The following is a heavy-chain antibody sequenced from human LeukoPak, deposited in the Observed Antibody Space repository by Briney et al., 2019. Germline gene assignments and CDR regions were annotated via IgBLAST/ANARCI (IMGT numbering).Heavy chain of an antibody. CDR3: ARDKAAAGSYYFDY. V-gene: IGHV3-74*01. Sequence: GGSLRLSCAASGFDFSSNWMHWVRHAPGQGLVWVSRIKGDGISTNYADSVKGRFTISRDIAKNTLYLQMNSLRAEDTAVYYCARDKAAAGSYYFDYWGQGTLVTVSS. CDR1: GFDFSSNW. CDR2: IKGDGIST. J-gene: IGHJ4*02. D-gene: IGHD6-13*01.